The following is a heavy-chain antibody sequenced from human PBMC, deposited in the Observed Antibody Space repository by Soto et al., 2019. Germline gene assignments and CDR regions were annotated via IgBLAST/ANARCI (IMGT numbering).Heavy chain of an antibody. Sequence: QVTLKESGPVLVKPTETLTLTCTVSGFSLSNARMGVSWIRQPPGKALEWLAHIFSNDEKSYSTSLKSRLTISKDTPKSQVVLTMTNMDPVDTATYYCARITGWRDDFWRGYRVDYWGQGTLVTVSS. D-gene: IGHD3-3*01. CDR2: IFSNDEK. V-gene: IGHV2-26*01. CDR3: ARITGWRDDFWRGYRVDY. CDR1: GFSLSNARMG. J-gene: IGHJ4*02.